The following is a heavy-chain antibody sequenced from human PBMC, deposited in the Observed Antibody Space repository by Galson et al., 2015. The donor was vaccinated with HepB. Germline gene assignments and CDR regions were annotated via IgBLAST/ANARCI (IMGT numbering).Heavy chain of an antibody. CDR3: AREKWESSSWYRVDS. D-gene: IGHD6-13*01. CDR2: IIPIFGTA. J-gene: IGHJ5*01. CDR1: GGTFSSYA. V-gene: IGHV1-69*13. Sequence: SVKVSCKASGGTFSSYAISWVRQAPGQGLEWMGGIIPIFGTANYAQKFQGRVTITADESTSTAYMELSSLRAEDTAVYYCAREKWESSSWYRVDSWGQGTLVTVSS.